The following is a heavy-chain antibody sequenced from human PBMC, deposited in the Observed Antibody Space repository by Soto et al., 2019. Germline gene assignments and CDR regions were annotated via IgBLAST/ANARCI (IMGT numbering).Heavy chain of an antibody. Sequence: SETLSLTCTVSGGSISSYYWSWIRQPPGKGLEWIGYIYYSGSTNYNPSLKSRVTISVDTSKNQFSLKLSSVTAADTAVYYCARADPTPAAIDYWGQGTLVTVSS. D-gene: IGHD2-2*01. J-gene: IGHJ4*02. V-gene: IGHV4-59*01. CDR3: ARADPTPAAIDY. CDR1: GGSISSYY. CDR2: IYYSGST.